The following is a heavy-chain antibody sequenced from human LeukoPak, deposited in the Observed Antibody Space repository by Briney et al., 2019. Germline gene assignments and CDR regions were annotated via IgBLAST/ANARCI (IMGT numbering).Heavy chain of an antibody. J-gene: IGHJ4*02. CDR3: ADSYGSGRLDY. V-gene: IGHV3-66*01. Sequence: GGSLRLSCAASGFTFSCYAMSWVRQAPGKGLEWVSVIYSGGSTYYADAVKGRFTISRDNSKNTLYLQMNSLRAEDTAVYYCADSYGSGRLDYWGQGSLVTASS. CDR1: GFTFSCYA. D-gene: IGHD3-10*01. CDR2: IYSGGST.